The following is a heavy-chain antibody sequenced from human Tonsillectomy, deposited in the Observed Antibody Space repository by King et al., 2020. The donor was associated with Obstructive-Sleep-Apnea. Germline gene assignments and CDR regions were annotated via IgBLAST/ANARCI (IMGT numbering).Heavy chain of an antibody. V-gene: IGHV3-23*04. J-gene: IGHJ6*04. CDR2: ISGSGDST. CDR1: RFIFSSYA. Sequence: VQLVESGGGLVQPGGSLRLSCATSRFIFSSYAMSWVRQAPGKGLEWVSLISGSGDSTNYADSVKGRFTISRDNSKNTLYLQMNSLRAEDTAVYYCAKYPRAEVYSSGMDGSGKGTTVSAPS. D-gene: IGHD2-15*01. CDR3: AKYPRAEVYSSGMDG.